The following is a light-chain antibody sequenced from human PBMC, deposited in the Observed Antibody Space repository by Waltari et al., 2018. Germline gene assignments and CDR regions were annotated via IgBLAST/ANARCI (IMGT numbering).Light chain of an antibody. CDR1: QSVSRSY. Sequence: EIVLKQSPGPLSLSPGERATLSGRARQSVSRSYLACYQQKPGQAPRLLIYGASSRGTGIPDRFSGSGSVTDFTLTISRLGPEDFAVYYCQQYGSSPRAFGQGTKVEIK. V-gene: IGKV3-20*01. J-gene: IGKJ1*01. CDR2: GAS. CDR3: QQYGSSPRA.